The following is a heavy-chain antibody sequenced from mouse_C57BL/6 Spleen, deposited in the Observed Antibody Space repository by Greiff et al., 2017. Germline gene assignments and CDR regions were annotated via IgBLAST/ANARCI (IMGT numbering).Heavy chain of an antibody. CDR1: GYTFTGYW. J-gene: IGHJ4*01. CDR2: ILPGSGST. V-gene: IGHV1-9*01. CDR3: ARGGGYDGYYDYAMDY. Sequence: QVQLQQSGAELMKPGASVKLSCKATGYTFTGYWIEWVKQRPGHGLEWIGEILPGSGSTNYNEKFKGKATFTADTSSTTAYMQLSSLTTEDSAIYYCARGGGYDGYYDYAMDYWGQGTSVTVSS. D-gene: IGHD2-3*01.